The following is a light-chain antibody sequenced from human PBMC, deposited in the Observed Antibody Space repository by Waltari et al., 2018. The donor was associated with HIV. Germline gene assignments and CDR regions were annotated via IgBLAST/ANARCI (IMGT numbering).Light chain of an antibody. J-gene: IGLJ3*02. CDR3: CSYAGSYTWV. CDR2: DVS. Sequence: QSALTQPRSVSGSPGQSVTISCTATSSDVGGSNYVSWYQQHPGKAPKVMIYDVSKRPSGVPDRFSGSKSGNTASLTISGLQAEDEADYYCCSYAGSYTWVFGGGTKMTVL. CDR1: SSDVGGSNY. V-gene: IGLV2-11*01.